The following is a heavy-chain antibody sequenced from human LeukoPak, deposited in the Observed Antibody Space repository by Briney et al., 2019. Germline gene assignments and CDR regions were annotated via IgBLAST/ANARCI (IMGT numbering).Heavy chain of an antibody. V-gene: IGHV3-48*01. D-gene: IGHD5-18*01. CDR1: GFTFSSYS. CDR2: ISSSSSTI. J-gene: IGHJ6*03. Sequence: GGSLRLSCAASGFTFSSYSMNWVRQAPGKGLEWVSYISSSSSTIYYADSVKGRFTISRDNAKNSLYPQMNSLRAEDTAVYYCARCGYSYYYLLADYDYYMDVWGKGTTVTVSS. CDR3: ARCGYSYYYLLADYDYYMDV.